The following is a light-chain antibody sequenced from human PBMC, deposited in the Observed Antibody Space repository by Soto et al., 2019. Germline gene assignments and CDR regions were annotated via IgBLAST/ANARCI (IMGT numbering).Light chain of an antibody. CDR3: SSYTSSSIPYV. V-gene: IGLV2-14*01. CDR2: EVS. Sequence: QSALTQPASVSGSPGQLITISCTGTSSDVGGYNYVSWYQQHPGKAPKLMIYEVSNRPSGVSNRFSGSKSGNTASLTISGLQAEDEADYYCSSYTSSSIPYVFGTGTKVTVL. J-gene: IGLJ1*01. CDR1: SSDVGGYNY.